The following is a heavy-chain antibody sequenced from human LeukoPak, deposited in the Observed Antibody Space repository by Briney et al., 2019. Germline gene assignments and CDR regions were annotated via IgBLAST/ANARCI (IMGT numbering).Heavy chain of an antibody. CDR1: GYTFTSYD. CDR2: MNPNSGNT. Sequence: ASVKVSCKASGYTFTSYDINWVRQATGQGPEWMGWMNPNSGNTGYAQKFQGRVTMTRNTSISTAYMELSSLRSEDTAVYYCARGAYCSSTSCYHNWFDPWGQGTLVTVSS. V-gene: IGHV1-8*01. CDR3: ARGAYCSSTSCYHNWFDP. J-gene: IGHJ5*02. D-gene: IGHD2-2*01.